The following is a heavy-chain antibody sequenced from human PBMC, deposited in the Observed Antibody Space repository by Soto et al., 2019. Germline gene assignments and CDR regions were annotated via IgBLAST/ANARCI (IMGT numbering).Heavy chain of an antibody. D-gene: IGHD5-18*01. CDR3: ARDGGSDTAMVTDYYGMDV. V-gene: IGHV1-2*04. Sequence: ASVKVSCKASGYTSTGYYMHWVRQAPGQGLEWMGWINPNSGGTNYAQKFQGWVTMTRDTSISTAYMELSRLRSDDTAVYYCARDGGSDTAMVTDYYGMDVWGQGTTVTVSS. CDR2: INPNSGGT. CDR1: GYTSTGYY. J-gene: IGHJ6*02.